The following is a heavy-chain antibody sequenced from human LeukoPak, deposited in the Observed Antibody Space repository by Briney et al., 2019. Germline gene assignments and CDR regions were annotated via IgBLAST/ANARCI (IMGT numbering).Heavy chain of an antibody. J-gene: IGHJ4*02. Sequence: SETLSLTCTVSGGSISSGDYYWSWIRQPPGKGLEWIGEINHSGSTNYNPSLKSRVTISVDTSKNQFSLKLSSVTAADTAVYYCASSPPRGVEGAGDDYWGQGTLVTVSS. CDR1: GGSISSGDYY. V-gene: IGHV4-39*07. CDR2: INHSGST. CDR3: ASSPPRGVEGAGDDY. D-gene: IGHD2-8*02.